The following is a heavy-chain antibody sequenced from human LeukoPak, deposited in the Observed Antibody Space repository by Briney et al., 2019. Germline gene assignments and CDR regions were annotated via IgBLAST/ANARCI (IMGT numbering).Heavy chain of an antibody. Sequence: SETLSLTCTVSGGSISSYYWSWIRQPPGKGLEWIGYIYYSGSTNYNPSLKSRVTISVDTSKNQFSLKLSSVTAADTAGYYCASGRQQLAHYGMDVWGQGTTVTVSS. D-gene: IGHD6-13*01. J-gene: IGHJ6*02. CDR3: ASGRQQLAHYGMDV. CDR1: GGSISSYY. CDR2: IYYSGST. V-gene: IGHV4-59*01.